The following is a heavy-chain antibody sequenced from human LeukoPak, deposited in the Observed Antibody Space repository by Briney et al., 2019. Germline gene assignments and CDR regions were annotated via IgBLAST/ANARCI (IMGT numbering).Heavy chain of an antibody. CDR3: AKRVRGDYYYYYMDV. J-gene: IGHJ6*03. CDR2: ISGSGGST. V-gene: IGHV3-23*01. D-gene: IGHD3-10*01. CDR1: GFTFSSYA. Sequence: GGSLRLSCAASGFTFSSYAMSWVRQAPGKGLEWVSAISGSGGSTYYADSVKGRFTISRDNSKNTLYLQMNSLRAEDTAVYYCAKRVRGDYYYYYMDVWGKGTTVTISS.